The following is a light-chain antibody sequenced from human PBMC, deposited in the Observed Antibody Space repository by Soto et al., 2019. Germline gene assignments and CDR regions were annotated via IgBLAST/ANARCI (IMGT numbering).Light chain of an antibody. Sequence: QSALTQPPSASGTPGQRVTISCSGSSSNIGSNTVNWYQQLPGTAPKLLIYNNNQRPSGVPDRFSGSKSGTSASLAISGLQSEDEADYYCAAWDDSLKGLVFGTGTKLTVL. CDR1: SSNIGSNT. CDR2: NNN. V-gene: IGLV1-44*01. J-gene: IGLJ1*01. CDR3: AAWDDSLKGLV.